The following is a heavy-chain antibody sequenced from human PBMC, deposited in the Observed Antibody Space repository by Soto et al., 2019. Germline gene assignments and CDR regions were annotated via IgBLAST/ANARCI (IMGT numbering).Heavy chain of an antibody. CDR2: IWYDGSNK. CDR3: ARGTVDTAN. CDR1: GFTFSNSG. Sequence: PGGSLRLSCAASGFTFSNSGMHWVRQAPGKGLEWVAVIWYDGSNKYYADSVKGRFTISRDNSKYTLYLQMNSLRAEDTAVYYCARGTVDTANWGQGTLVTVSS. D-gene: IGHD5-18*01. J-gene: IGHJ4*02. V-gene: IGHV3-33*01.